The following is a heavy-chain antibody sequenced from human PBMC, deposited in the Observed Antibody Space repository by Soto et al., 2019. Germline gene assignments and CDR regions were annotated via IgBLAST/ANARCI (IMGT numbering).Heavy chain of an antibody. D-gene: IGHD6-25*01. CDR2: INPHCGDT. Sequence: GASVKVSCKSSGYTFIYYYLHWVRQAPGQGLEWMGWINPHCGDTYYAEKFQGRVTMTRDTSITTVFMDLSRLTSDDTALYFCARQRKSYLSPRDYYGMDVWGQGTSVTVSS. V-gene: IGHV1-2*02. CDR3: ARQRKSYLSPRDYYGMDV. J-gene: IGHJ6*02. CDR1: GYTFIYYY.